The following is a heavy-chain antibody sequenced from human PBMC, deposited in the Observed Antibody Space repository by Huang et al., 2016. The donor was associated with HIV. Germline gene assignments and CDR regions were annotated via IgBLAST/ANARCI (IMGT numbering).Heavy chain of an antibody. CDR2: IYYSGRP. J-gene: IGHJ3*01. CDR1: GGSISTSDYF. Sequence: QLQLQESGPGLVNPSETLSLTCIVSGGSISTSDYFWGWIRQPPGKGLEWIGSIYYSGRPYYTPSLKSRVNVSADTSINQFSLNMRSGTAADTAVYYCARQLKVLVIGPGLDALDLWGQGTMVTVAS. CDR3: ARQLKVLVIGPGLDALDL. D-gene: IGHD3-9*01. V-gene: IGHV4-39*01.